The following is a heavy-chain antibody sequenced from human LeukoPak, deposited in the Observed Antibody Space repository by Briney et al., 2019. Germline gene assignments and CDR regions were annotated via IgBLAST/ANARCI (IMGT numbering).Heavy chain of an antibody. D-gene: IGHD5-24*01. CDR3: AREPVEMATHFDY. Sequence: PSETLSLTCTVSGGSISSGSYYWSWIRQPAGKRLEWIGRIYTSGSTNYNPSLKSRVTISVDTSKNQFSLKLSSVTAADTAVYYCAREPVEMATHFDYWGQGTLVTVSS. J-gene: IGHJ4*02. CDR2: IYTSGST. V-gene: IGHV4-61*02. CDR1: GGSISSGSYY.